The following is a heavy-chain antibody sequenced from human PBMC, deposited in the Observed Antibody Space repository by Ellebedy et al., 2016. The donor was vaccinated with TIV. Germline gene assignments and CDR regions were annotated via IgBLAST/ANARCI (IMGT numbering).Heavy chain of an antibody. CDR2: ISSNGGST. J-gene: IGHJ4*02. CDR1: GFTFSSYA. CDR3: VKDWNIVVVPAAIIPPYFDY. Sequence: GESLKISCSASGFTFSSYAMHWVRQAPGKGLESVSAISSNGGSTYYADSVKGRFTISRDNSKNTLYLQMSSLRAEDTAVYYCVKDWNIVVVPAAIIPPYFDYWGQGTLVTVSS. D-gene: IGHD2-2*01. V-gene: IGHV3-64D*06.